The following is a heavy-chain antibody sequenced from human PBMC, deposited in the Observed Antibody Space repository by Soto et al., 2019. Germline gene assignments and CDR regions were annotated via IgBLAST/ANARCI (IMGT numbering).Heavy chain of an antibody. CDR1: GFTFKNYD. V-gene: IGHV3-23*01. J-gene: IGHJ4*02. CDR2: ISGSGGVT. D-gene: IGHD3-10*01. Sequence: HPGGSLRLSCVASGFTFKNYDMRWIRQAPGKGLEWVSGISGSGGVTYYADSVKGRFTISRDNSKNTLYLQMNSLRAEDTAIYYCAKNRQFRSYYESAGHYDNWGQGTLVNVSS. CDR3: AKNRQFRSYYESAGHYDN.